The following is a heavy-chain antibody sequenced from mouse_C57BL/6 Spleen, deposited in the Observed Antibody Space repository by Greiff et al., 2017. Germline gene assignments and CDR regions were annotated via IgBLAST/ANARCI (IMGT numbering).Heavy chain of an antibody. D-gene: IGHD2-12*01. CDR1: GYSFTGYF. J-gene: IGHJ2*01. CDR2: INPYNGDT. CDR3: ARDYSLDY. V-gene: IGHV1-20*01. Sequence: EVKLVESGPELVKPGDSVKISCKASGYSFTGYFMNWVMQSHGKSLEWIGRINPYNGDTFYNQKFKGKATLTVDKSSSTAHMELRSLTSEDSAVYYCARDYSLDYWGQGTTLTVSS.